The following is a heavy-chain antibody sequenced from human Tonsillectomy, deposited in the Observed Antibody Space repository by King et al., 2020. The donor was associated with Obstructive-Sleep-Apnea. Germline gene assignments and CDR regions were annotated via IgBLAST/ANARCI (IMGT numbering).Heavy chain of an antibody. V-gene: IGHV3-13*04. J-gene: IGHJ2*01. Sequence: VQLVESGGGLVQPGGSLRLSCAASGFTFSSYDMHWVRQATGKGLEWVSAIGTAGDTYYPGSVKGRFTISRENAKNSLYLQMNSLRAGDTAVYYCARARYDSARSGYTHWYFDLWGRGNLVTVSS. D-gene: IGHD3-3*01. CDR2: IGTAGDT. CDR1: GFTFSSYD. CDR3: ARARYDSARSGYTHWYFDL.